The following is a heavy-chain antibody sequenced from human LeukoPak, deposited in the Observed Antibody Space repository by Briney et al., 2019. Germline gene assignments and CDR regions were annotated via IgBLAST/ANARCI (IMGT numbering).Heavy chain of an antibody. Sequence: PSETLSLTCTVSGGSISSYYWSWIRQPPGKGLEWSGYIYYSGSTNYNPSLKSRVTISVDTSKNQFSLKLSSVTAADTAVYYCARAWCSGGSCYFDYWGQGTVVTVSS. D-gene: IGHD2-15*01. CDR2: IYYSGST. CDR3: ARAWCSGGSCYFDY. CDR1: GGSISSYY. J-gene: IGHJ4*02. V-gene: IGHV4-59*01.